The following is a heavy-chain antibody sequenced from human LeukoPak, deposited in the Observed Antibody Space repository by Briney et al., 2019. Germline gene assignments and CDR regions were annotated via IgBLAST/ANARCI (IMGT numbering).Heavy chain of an antibody. Sequence: SETLSLTCTVSGGSISSYYWSWIRQPAGKGLEWIGRIYTSGSTNYNPSLKSRVTMSVDTSKNQFSLKLSSVTAADTAVYYCAREGGANRPLDYWAREPWSPSPQ. V-gene: IGHV4-4*07. D-gene: IGHD4/OR15-4a*01. CDR1: GGSISSYY. CDR3: AREGGANRPLDY. CDR2: IYTSGST. J-gene: IGHJ4*02.